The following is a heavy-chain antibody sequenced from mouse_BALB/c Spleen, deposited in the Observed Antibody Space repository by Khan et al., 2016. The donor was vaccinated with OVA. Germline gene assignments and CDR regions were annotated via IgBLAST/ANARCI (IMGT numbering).Heavy chain of an antibody. CDR3: AHHSYDPRDFGV. D-gene: IGHD2-10*02. J-gene: IGHJ1*01. CDR2: IAPANGNT. Sequence: VQLKQSGAELVKPGASVKWSCTASGFNIKDTYLHWVKQRPEQGLEWIGRIAPANGNTKYDPKFQGKAPITAVTSYNTSYLQLNSLTSEDTAIYYCAHHSYDPRDFGVWGAGATVTVS. V-gene: IGHV14-3*02. CDR1: GFNIKDTY.